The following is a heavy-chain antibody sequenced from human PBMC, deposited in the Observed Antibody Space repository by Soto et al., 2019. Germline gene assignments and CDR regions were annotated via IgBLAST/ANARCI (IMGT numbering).Heavy chain of an antibody. Sequence: SETLSLTCTVSGGSLSSYYLTWIRQPPGKGLEWIGYIYYSGSTKYNPSLKSRVTISVDTSNNQFSLKLSSVAAADTAVYYCARQGSNYGLYYYYYMDVWGKGTTVTVSS. D-gene: IGHD4-4*01. CDR3: ARQGSNYGLYYYYYMDV. V-gene: IGHV4-59*08. J-gene: IGHJ6*03. CDR1: GGSLSSYY. CDR2: IYYSGST.